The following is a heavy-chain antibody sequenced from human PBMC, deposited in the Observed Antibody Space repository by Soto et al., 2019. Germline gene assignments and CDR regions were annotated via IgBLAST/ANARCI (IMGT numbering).Heavy chain of an antibody. J-gene: IGHJ6*02. CDR2: INSDGSST. V-gene: IGHV3-74*01. CDR1: GFTFSSYW. CDR3: ASTGLRYFDWLPYYYYGMDV. D-gene: IGHD3-9*01. Sequence: EVQLVESGGGLVQPGGSLRLSCAASGFTFSSYWMHWLRQAPGKGLVWVSRINSDGSSTSYADSVKGRFTISRDNAKNTLYLQMNSLRAEDTAVYYCASTGLRYFDWLPYYYYGMDVWGQGTTVTVSS.